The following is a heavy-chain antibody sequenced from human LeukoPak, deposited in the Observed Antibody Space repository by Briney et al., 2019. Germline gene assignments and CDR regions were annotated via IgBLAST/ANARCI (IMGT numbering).Heavy chain of an antibody. CDR3: ARDPTAAGKGAWFDP. Sequence: SEILSLTCTVSGGSISSSGYYWGWIRQPPGKGLEWIGSIYYSGSTYYNPFLKSRVTISVDTSKNQFSLKLSSVAAADTAVYYCARDPTAAGKGAWFDPWGQGTLVTVSS. V-gene: IGHV4-39*02. CDR2: IYYSGST. J-gene: IGHJ5*02. D-gene: IGHD6-13*01. CDR1: GGSISSSGYY.